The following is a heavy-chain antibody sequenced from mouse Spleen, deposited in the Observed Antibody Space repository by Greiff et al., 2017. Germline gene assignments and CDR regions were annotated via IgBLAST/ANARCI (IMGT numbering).Heavy chain of an antibody. J-gene: IGHJ3*01. CDR1: GYTFTDYE. V-gene: IGHV1-15*01. D-gene: IGHD1-1*01. Sequence: LVESGAELVRPGASVTLSCKASGYTFTDYEMHWVKQTPVHGLEWIGAIDPETGGTAYNQKFKGKAILTADKSSSTAYMELRSLTSEDSAVYYCTLYGSSHWGQGTLVTVSA. CDR3: TLYGSSH. CDR2: IDPETGGT.